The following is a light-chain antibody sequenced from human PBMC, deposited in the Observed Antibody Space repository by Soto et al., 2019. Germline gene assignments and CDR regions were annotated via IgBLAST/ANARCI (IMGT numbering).Light chain of an antibody. J-gene: IGKJ4*01. V-gene: IGKV3-20*01. CDR1: QSVGRNY. Sequence: EIVLTQSPGTLSLSPGERATLSCRASQSVGRNYLAWYQQKPGQAPGLLIYTASRRATGIPDRFSGSGSGTDFTLTISRLEPEDFAVYYCQQYASSPLIFGGGTKVEIK. CDR2: TAS. CDR3: QQYASSPLI.